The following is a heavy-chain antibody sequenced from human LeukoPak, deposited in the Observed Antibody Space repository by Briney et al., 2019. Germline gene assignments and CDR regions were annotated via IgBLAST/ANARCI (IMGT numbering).Heavy chain of an antibody. V-gene: IGHV4-34*01. CDR3: ARTRPLYYYDSSGSLRTDAFDI. D-gene: IGHD3-22*01. J-gene: IGHJ3*02. CDR2: INHSGST. Sequence: SKTLSLTCAVYGGSFSGYYWSWIRQPPGKGLEWIGEINHSGSTNYNPSLKSRVTISVDASKNQFSLKLSSVTAADTAVYYCARTRPLYYYDSSGSLRTDAFDIWGQGTMVTVSS. CDR1: GGSFSGYY.